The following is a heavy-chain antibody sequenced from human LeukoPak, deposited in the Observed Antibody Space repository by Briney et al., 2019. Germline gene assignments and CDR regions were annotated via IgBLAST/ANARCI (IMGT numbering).Heavy chain of an antibody. J-gene: IGHJ4*02. CDR2: ISGSGGST. V-gene: IGHV3-23*01. CDR1: GFTFSSYS. CDR3: AKYDSSGFDY. Sequence: GGSLRLSCAASGFTFSSYSMNWVRQAPGKGLEWVSRISGSGGSTYYADSVKGRFTISRDNSKNTLYLQMNSLRAEDTAVYYCAKYDSSGFDYWGQGTLVTVSS. D-gene: IGHD3-22*01.